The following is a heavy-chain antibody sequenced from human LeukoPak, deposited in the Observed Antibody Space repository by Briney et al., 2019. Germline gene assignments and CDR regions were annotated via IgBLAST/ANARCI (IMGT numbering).Heavy chain of an antibody. J-gene: IGHJ4*02. CDR3: ARHPLEYDILTGYYANYFDY. CDR1: GGSISSYY. CDR2: IYYSGST. Sequence: SETLSLTCTVSGGSISSYYWSWIRQPPGKGLEWIGYIYYSGSTNYNPSLKSRVTISVDTSKNQFSLKLSSVTAADTAVYYCARHPLEYDILTGYYANYFDYWGQGTLVTVSS. D-gene: IGHD3-9*01. V-gene: IGHV4-59*01.